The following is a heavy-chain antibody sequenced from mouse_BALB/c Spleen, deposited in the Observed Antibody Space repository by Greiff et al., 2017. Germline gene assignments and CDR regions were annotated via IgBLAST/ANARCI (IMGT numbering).Heavy chain of an antibody. V-gene: IGHV7-3*02. CDR1: GFTFTDYY. J-gene: IGHJ3*01. CDR3: ARDYYGSSWFAY. Sequence: EVNVVESGGGLVQPGGSLRLSCATSGFTFTDYYMSWVRQPPGKALEWLGFIRNKANGYTTEYSASVKGRFTISRDNSQSILYLQMNTLRAEDSATYYCARDYYGSSWFAYWGQGTLVTVSA. CDR2: IRNKANGYTT. D-gene: IGHD1-1*01.